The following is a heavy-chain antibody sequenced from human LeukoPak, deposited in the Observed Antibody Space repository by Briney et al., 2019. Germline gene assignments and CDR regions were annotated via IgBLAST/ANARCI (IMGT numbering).Heavy chain of an antibody. V-gene: IGHV3-53*01. CDR3: ARARSYYDFWSGYFFDY. CDR2: IYSGGST. J-gene: IGHJ4*02. D-gene: IGHD3-3*01. CDR1: GFTVSSNY. Sequence: GGSLRLSCAASGFTVSSNYMSWVRQAPGKGLEWVSVIYSGGSTYYADSVKGRFTISRGNSKNTLYLQMNSLRAEDTAVYYCARARSYYDFWSGYFFDYWGQGTLVTVSS.